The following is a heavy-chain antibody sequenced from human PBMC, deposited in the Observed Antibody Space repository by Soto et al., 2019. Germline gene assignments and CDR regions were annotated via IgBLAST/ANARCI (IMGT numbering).Heavy chain of an antibody. J-gene: IGHJ4*02. CDR2: IYPGDSDT. CDR1: GYSFTSYW. V-gene: IGHV5-51*01. CDR3: ARHGRWLQSPPDY. D-gene: IGHD5-12*01. Sequence: PGESLKISCKGSGYSFTSYWIGWVRQMPGKGLEWMGIIYPGDSDTRYSPSFQGQVTISADKSISTAYLQWSSLKASYTAMYYCARHGRWLQSPPDYWGQGTLVTVSS.